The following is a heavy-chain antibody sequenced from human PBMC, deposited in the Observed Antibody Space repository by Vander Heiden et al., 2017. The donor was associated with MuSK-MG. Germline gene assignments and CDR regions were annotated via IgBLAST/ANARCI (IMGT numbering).Heavy chain of an antibody. Sequence: ITLKESGPTLAKPTQTLTLTCSSSGFSLSSSQVGVDCFRQPPRKALEWPAMLFWTDDKRYSTPLKSRLTITMDTSKNQVVLTMTNMDPVDTATYYCAHRLLRRSGVQEFDYWGQGTLVTVSP. V-gene: IGHV2-5*01. D-gene: IGHD2-8*01. J-gene: IGHJ4*02. CDR3: AHRLLRRSGVQEFDY. CDR1: GFSLSSSQVG. CDR2: LFWTDDK.